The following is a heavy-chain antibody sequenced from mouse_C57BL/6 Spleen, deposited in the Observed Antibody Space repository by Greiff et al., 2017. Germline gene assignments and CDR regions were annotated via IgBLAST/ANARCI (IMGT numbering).Heavy chain of an antibody. J-gene: IGHJ2*01. Sequence: QVQLQQPGAELVKPGASVKMSCKASGYTFTSYWITWVKQRPGQGLEWIGDIYPGSGSANYNEKFKCKATLTVDTSSSTAYMQLSSLTSEDSAVYYCARYGSNYGDYWGEGPTLTVYS. D-gene: IGHD1-1*01. V-gene: IGHV1-55*01. CDR3: ARYGSNYGDY. CDR2: IYPGSGSA. CDR1: GYTFTSYW.